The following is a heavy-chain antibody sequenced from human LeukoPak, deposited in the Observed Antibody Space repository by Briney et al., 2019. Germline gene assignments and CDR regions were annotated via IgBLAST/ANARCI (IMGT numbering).Heavy chain of an antibody. CDR3: APEGDGYILFDY. D-gene: IGHD5-24*01. CDR2: ISYDGSNK. V-gene: IGHV3-30*03. Sequence: PGGSLRLSCAVPGFTFSSYGMHWVRQTPGKGLEWVAVISYDGSNKYYADSVKGRFTISRDNSKNTLNLQMNSLRVEDTAVYYCAPEGDGYILFDYWGQGTLVTVSS. CDR1: GFTFSSYG. J-gene: IGHJ4*02.